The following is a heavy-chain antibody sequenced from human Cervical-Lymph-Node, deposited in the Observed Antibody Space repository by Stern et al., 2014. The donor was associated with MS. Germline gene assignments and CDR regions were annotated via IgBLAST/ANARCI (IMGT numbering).Heavy chain of an antibody. CDR2: IYPGDPDT. V-gene: IGHV5-51*01. CDR3: ARREAVAGVASSFSMDV. Sequence: VQLGQSGPEVKKPGESLKISCKGSGYSFNNYWIAWVRQMPGKGLDWMGIIYPGDPDTRYSPSFHCQGTISADKSVRTAHLQWSSLKASDTAIYYCARREAVAGVASSFSMDVWGQGTTVTVSS. J-gene: IGHJ6*02. CDR1: GYSFNNYW. D-gene: IGHD6-19*01.